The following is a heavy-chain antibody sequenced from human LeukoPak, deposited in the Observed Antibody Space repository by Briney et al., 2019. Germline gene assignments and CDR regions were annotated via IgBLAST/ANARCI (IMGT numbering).Heavy chain of an antibody. CDR1: GFTFSSYA. V-gene: IGHV3-30*04. Sequence: PGGSLRLSCAASGFTFSSYAMHWVRQAPGKGLEWVAVISYDGSNKYYADSVKGRFTISRDNSKNTLYLQMNSLRAEDTAVYYCAKDWSTVTTSGHDAFDIWGQGTMVTVSS. CDR2: ISYDGSNK. CDR3: AKDWSTVTTSGHDAFDI. D-gene: IGHD4-11*01. J-gene: IGHJ3*02.